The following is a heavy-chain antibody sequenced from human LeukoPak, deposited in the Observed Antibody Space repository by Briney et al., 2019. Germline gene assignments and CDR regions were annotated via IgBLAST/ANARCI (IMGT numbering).Heavy chain of an antibody. D-gene: IGHD3-10*01. CDR2: MNPKSGNT. J-gene: IGHJ4*02. V-gene: IGHV1-8*01. CDR1: GYTFTSYD. Sequence: ASVKVSCKASGYTFTSYDINWVRPATGQGLEWMGWMNPKSGNTDYAQTLQGGVTMTRNTSISTAYMELSSLRSEDTAVYYCARGPGSGSYFSLDYWGQGTLVTVSS. CDR3: ARGPGSGSYFSLDY.